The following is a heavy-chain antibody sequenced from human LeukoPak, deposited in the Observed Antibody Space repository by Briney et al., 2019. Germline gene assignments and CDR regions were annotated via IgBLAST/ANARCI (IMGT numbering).Heavy chain of an antibody. Sequence: SETLSLTCAVYGGSFSGYYWSWIRQPPGKGLEWIGEINHSGSTNYNPSLTSRVTISADTSKNQFSLKLSSVTAADTAVYYCARDALLSGYFDLWGRGTLVTVSS. CDR1: GGSFSGYY. D-gene: IGHD3-3*01. V-gene: IGHV4-34*01. CDR3: ARDALLSGYFDL. CDR2: INHSGST. J-gene: IGHJ2*01.